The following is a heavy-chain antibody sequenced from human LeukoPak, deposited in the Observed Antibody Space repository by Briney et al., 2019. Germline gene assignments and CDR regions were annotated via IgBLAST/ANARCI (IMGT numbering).Heavy chain of an antibody. V-gene: IGHV3-11*01. D-gene: IGHD6-6*01. CDR2: ISSSGSTI. Sequence: GGSLRLSCAASRFTFSDYYMSWIRQAPRKGLEWVSYISSSGSTIYYADSVKGRFTISRDNAKNSLYLQMNSLRAEDTAVYYCAREPYSSSSVYYYYYMDVWGKGTTVTVSS. J-gene: IGHJ6*03. CDR3: AREPYSSSSVYYYYYMDV. CDR1: RFTFSDYY.